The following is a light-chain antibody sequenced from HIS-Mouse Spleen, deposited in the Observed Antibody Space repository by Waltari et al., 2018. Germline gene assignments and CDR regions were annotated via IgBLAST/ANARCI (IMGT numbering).Light chain of an antibody. J-gene: IGLJ2*01. Sequence: SYVLTQPPSVSVAPGQTARITCGGNNIGSKSVHWYQQKPGQAPVLVVYEDSDRPSGIPERFSGSNSGNTSTLTISRVEAGYEADYYCQVWDSSSDHVVFGGGTKLTVL. CDR2: EDS. V-gene: IGLV3-21*02. CDR3: QVWDSSSDHVV. CDR1: NIGSKS.